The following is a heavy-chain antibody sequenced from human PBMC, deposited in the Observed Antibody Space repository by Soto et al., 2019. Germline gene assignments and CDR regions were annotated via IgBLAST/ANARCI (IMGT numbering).Heavy chain of an antibody. J-gene: IGHJ1*01. D-gene: IGHD3-22*01. Sequence: ASVKVSCKASGYTFTSYGISWVRQAPGQGLEWMGWISAYNGNTNYAQKLQGRVTMTTDTSTSTAYMELRSLRSDDTAVYYGARDLNYYDSSGYYYEFQHWGQGTLVTVSS. V-gene: IGHV1-18*04. CDR3: ARDLNYYDSSGYYYEFQH. CDR2: ISAYNGNT. CDR1: GYTFTSYG.